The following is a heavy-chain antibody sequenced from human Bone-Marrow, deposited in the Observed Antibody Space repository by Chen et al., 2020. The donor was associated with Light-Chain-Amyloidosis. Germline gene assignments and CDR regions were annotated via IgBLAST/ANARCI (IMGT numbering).Heavy chain of an antibody. D-gene: IGHD5-12*01. Sequence: EWQVVESGGDLIQRGGSLRLPCAASGFAVGTNHMSWVRQPPGKGLEWISGVDGGGKIAYADSVKGRFTISRDKSNNTVDLQMNSLRADDTAVYYCARGGRLRSMDVWGQGTTVAVSS. J-gene: IGHJ6*02. CDR3: ARGGRLRSMDV. CDR2: VDGGGKI. V-gene: IGHV3-53*01. CDR1: GFAVGTNH.